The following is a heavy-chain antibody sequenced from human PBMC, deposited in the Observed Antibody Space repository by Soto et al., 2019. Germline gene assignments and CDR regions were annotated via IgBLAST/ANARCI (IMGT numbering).Heavy chain of an antibody. CDR3: AREYIGYDFDY. D-gene: IGHD5-12*01. CDR2: INSDGSST. CDR1: GFTFSSYW. Sequence: GGSLRLSCAASGFTFSSYWMHWVRQAPGKGLVWVSRINSDGSSTSYADSVKGRFTISRDNAKNTLYLQVNSLRAEDTAVYYCAREYIGYDFDYWGQGTLVTVSS. J-gene: IGHJ4*02. V-gene: IGHV3-74*01.